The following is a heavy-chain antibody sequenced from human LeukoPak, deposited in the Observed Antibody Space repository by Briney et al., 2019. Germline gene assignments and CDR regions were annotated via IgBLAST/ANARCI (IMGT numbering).Heavy chain of an antibody. V-gene: IGHV1-2*02. Sequence: ASVTVSFKASGYTFTVYYMNWVRQAPGQGLEWMGWITPNSGRTNYTQNFQGRVTMTRDPSISTAYMELNSLTVNDTAVYYCARTREYSSSWYFPPFDHWGQGTLVTVSS. CDR3: ARTREYSSSWYFPPFDH. J-gene: IGHJ5*02. D-gene: IGHD6-13*01. CDR2: ITPNSGRT. CDR1: GYTFTVYY.